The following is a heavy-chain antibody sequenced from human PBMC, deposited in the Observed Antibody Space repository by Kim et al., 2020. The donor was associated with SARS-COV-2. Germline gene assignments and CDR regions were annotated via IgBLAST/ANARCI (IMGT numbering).Heavy chain of an antibody. CDR2: IYSGGST. CDR1: GFTVSSNY. CDR3: ARDFWMDDSRSYYYYGMDV. D-gene: IGHD3-22*01. J-gene: IGHJ6*02. Sequence: GGSLRLSCAASGFTVSSNYMSWVRQAPGKGLEWVSVIYSGGSTYYADSVKGRFTISRHNSKNTLYLQMNSLRAEDTAVYYCARDFWMDDSRSYYYYGMDVWGQGTTVTVSS. V-gene: IGHV3-53*04.